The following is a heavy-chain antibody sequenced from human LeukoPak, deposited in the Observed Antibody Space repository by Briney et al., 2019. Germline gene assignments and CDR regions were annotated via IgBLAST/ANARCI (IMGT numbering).Heavy chain of an antibody. CDR3: ARAGPFCSGGSCYFDS. Sequence: SETLSLTCAVSGYSISLAFHWGWIRQSPGKGLECLGNIFQTGTTYYNPSLKSRLTISLETSKNQFSLKLSSVTAADTAVYYCARAGPFCSGGSCYFDSWGQGTLVTVSS. J-gene: IGHJ4*02. CDR2: IFQTGTT. V-gene: IGHV4-38-2*01. D-gene: IGHD2-15*01. CDR1: GYSISLAFH.